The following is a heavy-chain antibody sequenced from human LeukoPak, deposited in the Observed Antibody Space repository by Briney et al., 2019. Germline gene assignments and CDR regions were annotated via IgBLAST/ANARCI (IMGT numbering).Heavy chain of an antibody. CDR2: IYYSEST. Sequence: SETLSLTCPLSGGSISSGGYYWSWIRHHPGKGLEWFGYIYYSESTHYNPSLKSRVTISVDTSKNQFSLKRSSVTAADTAVYYGAGDGRFGESRLGMDVWGKGTTVTVSS. V-gene: IGHV4-31*03. CDR1: GGSISSGGYY. CDR3: AGDGRFGESRLGMDV. D-gene: IGHD3-10*01. J-gene: IGHJ6*04.